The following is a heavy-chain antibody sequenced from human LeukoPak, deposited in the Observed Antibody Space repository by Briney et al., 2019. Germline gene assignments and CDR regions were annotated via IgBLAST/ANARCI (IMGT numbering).Heavy chain of an antibody. Sequence: ASVKVSCKASGYTFTGYYIHWVRQAPGQGLEWMGWINPNSGGTNYAQKFQGRVTMTRDTSISTAYMELNSLRSEDTAVYYCARGGGCGYSYGYCPSWFDPWGQGTLVTVSS. D-gene: IGHD5-18*01. V-gene: IGHV1-2*02. J-gene: IGHJ5*02. CDR2: INPNSGGT. CDR1: GYTFTGYY. CDR3: ARGGGCGYSYGYCPSWFDP.